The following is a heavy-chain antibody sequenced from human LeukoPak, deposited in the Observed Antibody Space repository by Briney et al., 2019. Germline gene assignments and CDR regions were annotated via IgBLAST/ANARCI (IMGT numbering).Heavy chain of an antibody. CDR1: GGSISSYS. CDR2: IHYSGST. Sequence: PSQTLCLTCTVSGGSISSYSRSWIRQPPGKGLEWIGYIHYSGSTYNNPSLKSRVTISVDSSENTFSLHFRSMTAADTAVYYCARQWHQLLYFDYWGQGTVVTVSA. D-gene: IGHD2-2*01. CDR3: ARQWHQLLYFDY. V-gene: IGHV4-59*04. J-gene: IGHJ4*02.